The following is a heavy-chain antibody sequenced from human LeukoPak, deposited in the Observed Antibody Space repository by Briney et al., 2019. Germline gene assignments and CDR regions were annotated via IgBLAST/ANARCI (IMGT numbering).Heavy chain of an antibody. CDR3: ARGSTYYDSSGQVPFDY. CDR1: GFTFSSYA. CDR2: ISSTGGNT. Sequence: PGGSLRLSCTVSGFTFSSYAMSWVRQAPGKGLEWVSAISSTGGNTYHADSVKGRFTISRDNGKNTLYLQMNSLRAEDTAVYYCARGSTYYDSSGQVPFDYWGQGTLVTVSS. J-gene: IGHJ4*02. D-gene: IGHD3-22*01. V-gene: IGHV3-23*01.